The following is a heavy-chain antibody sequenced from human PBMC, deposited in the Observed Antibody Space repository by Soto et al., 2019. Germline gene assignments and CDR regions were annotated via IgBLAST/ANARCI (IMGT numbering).Heavy chain of an antibody. V-gene: IGHV3-30*18. J-gene: IGHJ4*02. Sequence: PGGSLRLSCAASGFTFSIYGMHWVRQAPGKGLEWVALILYDGNNKYYPDSVKGRFTISRDNSKNTLYLQMDGLRTEDTAIYYCAKEGYSSSLDYWGQGTLVTVSS. CDR2: ILYDGNNK. D-gene: IGHD2-15*01. CDR3: AKEGYSSSLDY. CDR1: GFTFSIYG.